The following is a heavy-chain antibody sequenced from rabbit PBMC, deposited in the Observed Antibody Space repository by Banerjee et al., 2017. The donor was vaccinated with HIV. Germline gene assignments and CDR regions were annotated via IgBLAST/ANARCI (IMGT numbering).Heavy chain of an antibody. D-gene: IGHD2-1*01. Sequence: QSLEESGGDLVKPGASLTLTCTASGFSFSSSYYMCWVRQAPGKGLEWIGCINTGSSGNTGYATWAKGRFSISKTSSTTVTLQMTSLTAADTATYFCARDSVDGRGITFNLWGPGTLVTVS. CDR3: ARDSVDGRGITFNL. J-gene: IGHJ4*01. V-gene: IGHV1S40*01. CDR1: GFSFSSSYY. CDR2: INTGSSGNT.